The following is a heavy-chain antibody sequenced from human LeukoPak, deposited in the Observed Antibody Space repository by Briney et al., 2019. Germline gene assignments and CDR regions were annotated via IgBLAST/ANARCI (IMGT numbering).Heavy chain of an antibody. D-gene: IGHD3-22*01. V-gene: IGHV4-34*01. CDR1: GGSFSGYY. J-gene: IGHJ5*02. CDR3: ARGLTYYYDSSGYYPRGWFDP. Sequence: SETLSLTCAVYGGSFSGYYWSWIRQPPGKGLEWNGEINHSGSTNYNPSLKSRVTISVDTSKNQFSLKLSSVTAADTAVYYCARGLTYYYDSSGYYPRGWFDPWGQGTLVTVSS. CDR2: INHSGST.